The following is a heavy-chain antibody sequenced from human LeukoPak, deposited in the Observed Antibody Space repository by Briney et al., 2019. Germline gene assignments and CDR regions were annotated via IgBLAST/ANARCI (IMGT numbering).Heavy chain of an antibody. CDR3: AREGYYSGYDLQGAFDI. CDR2: IYYSGST. D-gene: IGHD5-12*01. Sequence: SETLSLTCTVSGGSISSTSYYWGWIRQPPGKGLEWIGNIYYSGSTYYNPSLKSRVTISLDTSKNQFSLKLSSVTAADTAVYYCAREGYYSGYDLQGAFDIWGQGTMVTVSS. V-gene: IGHV4-39*07. CDR1: GGSISSTSYY. J-gene: IGHJ3*02.